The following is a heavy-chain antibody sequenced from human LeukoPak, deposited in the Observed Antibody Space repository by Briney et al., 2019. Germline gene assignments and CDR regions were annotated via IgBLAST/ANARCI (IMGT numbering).Heavy chain of an antibody. CDR2: IWYDGSNK. CDR3: ARDGGVPLYGMDV. J-gene: IGHJ6*02. Sequence: EGSLRLSCAASGFTFSSYGMHWVRQAPGKGLEWVAVIWYDGSNKYYADSVKGRFTISRDNSKNTLYLQMNSLRAEDTAVYYCARDGGVPLYGMDVWGQGTTVTVSS. CDR1: GFTFSSYG. V-gene: IGHV3-33*01. D-gene: IGHD3-16*01.